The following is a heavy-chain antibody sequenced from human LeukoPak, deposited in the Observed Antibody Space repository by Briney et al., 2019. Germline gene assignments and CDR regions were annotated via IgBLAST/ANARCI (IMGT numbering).Heavy chain of an antibody. CDR3: ARRRLRRGDYDFWSGYSGAFDI. J-gene: IGHJ3*02. CDR2: INHSGST. V-gene: IGHV4-34*01. CDR1: GGSFSGYY. Sequence: PSETLSLTCAVYGGSFSGYYWSWIRQPPGKGLEWIGEINHSGSTNYNPSLKSRVTISVDTSKNQFSLKLSSVTAADTAVYYCARRRLRRGDYDFWSGYSGAFDIWGQGTMVTVSS. D-gene: IGHD3-3*01.